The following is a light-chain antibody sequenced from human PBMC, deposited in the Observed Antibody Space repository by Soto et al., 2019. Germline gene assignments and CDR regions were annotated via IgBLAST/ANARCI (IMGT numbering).Light chain of an antibody. J-gene: IGKJ2*01. Sequence: VLTQSPATLSLSPGERATLSCRASQAVSTYVAWYQQKPGQAPRLLIYDASNRATGVPFRFSGSGSGTDFTLTVSSLEPEDFAVYYCQQRNSYPRTFGQGTKV. CDR2: DAS. V-gene: IGKV3-11*01. CDR1: QAVSTY. CDR3: QQRNSYPRT.